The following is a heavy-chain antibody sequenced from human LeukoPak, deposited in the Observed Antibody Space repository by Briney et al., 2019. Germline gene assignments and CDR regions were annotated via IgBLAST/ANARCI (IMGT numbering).Heavy chain of an antibody. Sequence: PGGSLRLSCAASGFTFSSYWMSWVRQAPGKGLEWVANIKQDGNEKYYVDSVKGRFTITRDNAKNSLFLQMSSLRAEDTAVYYCAILEGYYDSSGYYYDYYYYYMDVWGKGTTVTISS. CDR1: GFTFSSYW. CDR3: AILEGYYDSSGYYYDYYYYYMDV. V-gene: IGHV3-7*01. CDR2: IKQDGNEK. D-gene: IGHD3-22*01. J-gene: IGHJ6*03.